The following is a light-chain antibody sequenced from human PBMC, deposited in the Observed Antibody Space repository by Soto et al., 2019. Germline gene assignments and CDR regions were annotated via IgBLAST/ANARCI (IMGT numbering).Light chain of an antibody. CDR2: GNN. Sequence: QSVLTQPPSVSGAPGQRVTISCTGSSSNIGAGYDVHWYQQLPGTAPKLLIYGNNNRPSGVPDRFSGSKSGTSASLAITGLQAANEADYYCQSYDGSLSGRVFGTGTKLTVL. CDR3: QSYDGSLSGRV. J-gene: IGLJ1*01. CDR1: SSNIGAGYD. V-gene: IGLV1-40*01.